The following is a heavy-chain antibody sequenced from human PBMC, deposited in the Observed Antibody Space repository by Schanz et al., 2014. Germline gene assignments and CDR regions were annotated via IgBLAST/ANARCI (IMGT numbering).Heavy chain of an antibody. D-gene: IGHD5-18*01. CDR3: AKYGGGYSYGFVEY. CDR2: VWHDGINR. J-gene: IGHJ4*02. V-gene: IGHV3-33*08. CDR1: GFTFSIYG. Sequence: VQLLESGGGLVQPGGSLRLSCAASGFTFSIYGMHWVRQAPGRGLEWVAVVWHDGINRYYADSVKGRFTISRDNSNNTLYLQMKSLRAEDTAVYYCAKYGGGYSYGFVEYWGQGILVTVSS.